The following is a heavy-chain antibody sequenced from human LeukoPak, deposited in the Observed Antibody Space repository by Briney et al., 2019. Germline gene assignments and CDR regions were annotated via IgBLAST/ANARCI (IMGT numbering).Heavy chain of an antibody. D-gene: IGHD2-21*01. Sequence: SETLSLTCAVYGGSFSNYHWSWIRQPPGKGLEWIGDIYHTGSTTYNPSLKSRVTISIDTSKKQFSLSLSSVTAADTAVYYCARVGYPTQRRVLSAVSIPTAGAFDVWGQGTLVTVSS. CDR2: IYHTGST. J-gene: IGHJ3*01. CDR1: GGSFSNYH. V-gene: IGHV4-34*01. CDR3: ARVGYPTQRRVLSAVSIPTAGAFDV.